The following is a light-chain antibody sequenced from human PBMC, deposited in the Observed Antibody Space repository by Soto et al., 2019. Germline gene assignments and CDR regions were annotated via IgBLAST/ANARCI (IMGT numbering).Light chain of an antibody. Sequence: EIVLTQSPGTLSLSPGERATLSCRASQSVSSNYIAWYQHKPGQAPSLLIYGASSRATGIPDRFSGSGSGTDFTLTISRLEPEDFAVYYCLRYGGSPRTFGQGTKLEIK. CDR3: LRYGGSPRT. V-gene: IGKV3-20*01. J-gene: IGKJ2*01. CDR1: QSVSSNY. CDR2: GAS.